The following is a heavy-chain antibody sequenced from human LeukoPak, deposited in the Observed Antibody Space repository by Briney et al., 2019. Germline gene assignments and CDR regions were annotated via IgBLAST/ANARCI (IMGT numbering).Heavy chain of an antibody. CDR3: ARKAQYNGHYPLDY. J-gene: IGHJ4*02. D-gene: IGHD1-7*01. Sequence: GGSLRLSCAASGFTFTSYSMSWVRQAPGKGLEWVSGTSDRGDYTYYADSVKGRFTISRDSSKDTLFLQMNSLRAEDTALYFCARKAQYNGHYPLDYWGQGTLVTVSS. CDR1: GFTFTSYS. V-gene: IGHV3-23*01. CDR2: TSDRGDYT.